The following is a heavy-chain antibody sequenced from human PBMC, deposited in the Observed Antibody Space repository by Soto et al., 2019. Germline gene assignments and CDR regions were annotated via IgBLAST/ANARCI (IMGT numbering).Heavy chain of an antibody. V-gene: IGHV1-69*01. CDR1: GGTFSSYA. CDR2: IIPIFGTA. D-gene: IGHD3-10*01. Sequence: VKVACQASGGTFSSYAIIWVRQAPRQGLEWMGGIIPIFGTANYAQKFQGRVTITADESTSTAYMELSSLRSEDTAVYYCARDMLGGSGSYYWYAYCGQGTLVTVSS. CDR3: ARDMLGGSGSYYWYAY. J-gene: IGHJ4*02.